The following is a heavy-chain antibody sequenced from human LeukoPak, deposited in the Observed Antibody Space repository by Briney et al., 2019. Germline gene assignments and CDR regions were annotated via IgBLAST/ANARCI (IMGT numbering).Heavy chain of an antibody. J-gene: IGHJ5*02. CDR2: INHSGST. CDR1: GGSFSGYY. V-gene: IGHV4-34*01. Sequence: PSETLSLTCAVYGGSFSGYYWSWIRQPPGKGLEWIGEINHSGSTNYNPSLKSRVTISVDTSKNQFSLKLSSVTAADTAVYYCARDECPLWSISCHRGFDPWGQGLLVTVSS. D-gene: IGHD2-2*02. CDR3: ARDECPLWSISCHRGFDP.